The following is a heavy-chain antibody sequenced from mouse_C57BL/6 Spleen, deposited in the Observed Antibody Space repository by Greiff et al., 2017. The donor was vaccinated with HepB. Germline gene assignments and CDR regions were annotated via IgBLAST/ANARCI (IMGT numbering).Heavy chain of an antibody. Sequence: VQLQQPGAELVKPGASVKLSCKASGYTFTSYWMQWVKQRPGQGLEWIGEIDPSDSYTNYNQKFKGKATLTVDTSSSTAYMQLSSLTSEDSAVYYCARKEDDYDWYFDVWGTGTTVTVSS. CDR2: IDPSDSYT. CDR3: ARKEDDYDWYFDV. D-gene: IGHD2-4*01. V-gene: IGHV1-50*01. J-gene: IGHJ1*03. CDR1: GYTFTSYW.